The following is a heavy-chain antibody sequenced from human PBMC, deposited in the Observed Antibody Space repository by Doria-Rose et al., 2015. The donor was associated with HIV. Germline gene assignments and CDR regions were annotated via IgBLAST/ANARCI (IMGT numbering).Heavy chain of an antibody. J-gene: IGHJ4*02. CDR2: IFSDDDR. D-gene: IGHD6-13*01. CDR3: ARIKSSRWYHKYYFDF. V-gene: IGHV2-26*01. CDR1: GVSLSSPGMG. Sequence: QITLKESGPMLVKPTETLTLTCTVSGVSLSSPGMGVSWIRQPPGKALEWLANIFSDDDRSYKTSLKSRLTIPRGTSKSQVVLTMTDMDPVDTATYYCARIKSSRWYHKYYFDFWGQGTLVIVSA.